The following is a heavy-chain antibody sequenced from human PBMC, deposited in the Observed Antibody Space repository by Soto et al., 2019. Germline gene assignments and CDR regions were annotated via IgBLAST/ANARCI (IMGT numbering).Heavy chain of an antibody. CDR1: GFTFSSYA. D-gene: IGHD1-26*01. J-gene: IGHJ4*02. Sequence: PGGSLRLSCAASGFTFSSYAMSWVRQAPGKGLERVSAISGSGGSTYYADSVKGRFTISRDNSKNTLYLQMNSLRAEDTAVYYCAKDEVGATHFDYWGQGTLVAVSS. CDR3: AKDEVGATHFDY. CDR2: ISGSGGST. V-gene: IGHV3-23*01.